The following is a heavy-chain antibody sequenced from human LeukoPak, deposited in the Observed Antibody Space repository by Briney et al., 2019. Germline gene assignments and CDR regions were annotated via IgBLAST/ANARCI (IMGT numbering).Heavy chain of an antibody. D-gene: IGHD2-2*01. V-gene: IGHV3-23*01. CDR3: AKAPSSTSPYSYYYGMDV. J-gene: IGHJ6*02. Sequence: HPGGSLRLSCAASGFTFSSYAMSWVRQAPGKGLEWVSAISGSGGSTYYADSVKGRFTISRDNSKNTLYLKMNSLRDEDTAVYYCAKAPSSTSPYSYYYGMDVWGQGTTVTVSS. CDR2: ISGSGGST. CDR1: GFTFSSYA.